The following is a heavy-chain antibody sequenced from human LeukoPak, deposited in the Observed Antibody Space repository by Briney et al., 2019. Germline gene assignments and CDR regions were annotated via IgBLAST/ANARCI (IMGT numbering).Heavy chain of an antibody. D-gene: IGHD1-26*01. V-gene: IGHV4-39*07. CDR2: IYYSGST. Sequence: SETLSLTCTVSGGSISSSSYYWGWIRQPPGKGLEWIGSIYYSGSTYYNPSLKSRVTISVDTSKNQFSLKLSSVTAADTAVYYCARDSGSSYYYYMDVWGKGTTVTVSS. CDR1: GGSISSSSYY. J-gene: IGHJ6*03. CDR3: ARDSGSSYYYYMDV.